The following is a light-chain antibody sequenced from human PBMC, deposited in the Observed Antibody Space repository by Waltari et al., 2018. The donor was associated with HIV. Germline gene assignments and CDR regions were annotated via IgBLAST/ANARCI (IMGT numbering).Light chain of an antibody. CDR2: ENN. V-gene: IGLV1-51*02. CDR1: TSTIGNNY. J-gene: IGLJ1*01. Sequence: QSVLTQPPSVSAAPGQTVSISCSGGTSTIGNNYVSWYQQFPGTAPKLLIFENNIRPSGIPDRFSGSKSGTSATLGITGLQTGDEADYYCGTWDDSLSAGVFGTGTKVTVL. CDR3: GTWDDSLSAGV.